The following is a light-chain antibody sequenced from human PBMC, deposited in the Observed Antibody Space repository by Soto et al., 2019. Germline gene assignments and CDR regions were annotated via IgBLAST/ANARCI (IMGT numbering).Light chain of an antibody. CDR2: DAS. CDR3: QQFGNSPWT. J-gene: IGKJ1*01. CDR1: QSVSSY. Sequence: EIILTQSPDTLSLSPGERATLSCRASQSVSSYLAWYQQKPGQAPRLLIYDASNRATGIPARFSGSGSGTDFTLTISSLEPEDFAVYFCQQFGNSPWTFGQGTKVDI. V-gene: IGKV3-11*01.